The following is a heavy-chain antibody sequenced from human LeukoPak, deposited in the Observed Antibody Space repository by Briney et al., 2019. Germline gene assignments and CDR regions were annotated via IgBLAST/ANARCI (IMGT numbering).Heavy chain of an antibody. CDR1: GGSISSYY. CDR3: AASKAVVFDP. V-gene: IGHV4-4*07. J-gene: IGHJ5*02. Sequence: PSETLLLSCSVSGGSISSYYWRSIRQPGGKGVEWIGRIYSSESTNYNPSLQSRVTMSVDTSKNQCSLKLSSVTAADTAVYYCAASKAVVFDPWGQGTLVTVSS. CDR2: IYSSEST. D-gene: IGHD4-23*01.